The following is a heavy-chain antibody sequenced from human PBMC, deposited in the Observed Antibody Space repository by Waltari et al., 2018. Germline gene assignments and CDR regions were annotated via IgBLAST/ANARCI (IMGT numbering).Heavy chain of an antibody. J-gene: IGHJ4*02. CDR1: GGTFSSYA. D-gene: IGHD2-2*01. CDR3: ARSAEGIVVVPPYFDY. CDR2: IIPIFGTA. Sequence: QVQLVQSGAEVKKTGSSVKVACKASGGTFSSYASSWVLQAPGQGLEWMGGIIPIFGTANYAQKFQGRVTITADESTSTAYMELSSLRSEDTAVYYCARSAEGIVVVPPYFDYWGQGTLVTVSS. V-gene: IGHV1-69*12.